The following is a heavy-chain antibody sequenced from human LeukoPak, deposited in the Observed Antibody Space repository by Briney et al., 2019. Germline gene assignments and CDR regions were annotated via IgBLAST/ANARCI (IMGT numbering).Heavy chain of an antibody. D-gene: IGHD7-27*01. J-gene: IGHJ5*02. V-gene: IGHV3-23*01. CDR2: ISGSGSST. CDR3: ARGHWGNWFDP. Sequence: PGGSLRLSCAVSGFTFSNYNMNWVRQAPGKGLEWVSTISGSGSSTYYADSVKGRFTISRDNPKNTLYLHMNSLRAEDTAIYSCARGHWGNWFDPWGQGTLVTVSS. CDR1: GFTFSNYN.